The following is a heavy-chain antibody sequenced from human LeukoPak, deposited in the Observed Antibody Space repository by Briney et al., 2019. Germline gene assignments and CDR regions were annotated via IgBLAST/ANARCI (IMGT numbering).Heavy chain of an antibody. V-gene: IGHV4-61*09. CDR1: GGSISSGSYY. J-gene: IGHJ5*02. CDR2: INHSGST. Sequence: RPSQTLSLTCTVSGGSISSGSYYWSWIRQPAGKGLEWIGEINHSGSTNYNPSLKSRVTISVDTSKNQFSLKLSSVTAADTAVYYCARDRGGLLFGEAPLDPWGQGTLVTVSS. D-gene: IGHD3-10*02. CDR3: ARDRGGLLFGEAPLDP.